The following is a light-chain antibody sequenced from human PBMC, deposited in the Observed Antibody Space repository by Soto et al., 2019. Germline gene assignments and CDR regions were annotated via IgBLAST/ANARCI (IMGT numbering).Light chain of an antibody. CDR1: SSNIGAHDD. Sequence: QSVLTQPPSVSGAAGQRGTISCTVSSSNIGAHDDVHWYQQLPGTAPKLLIYGTSNRPSGFPDRFSGSKSGTSASLPITGLQAEDEADYYCQSYDNSMSVYVLGTGTKVTVL. CDR3: QSYDNSMSVYV. CDR2: GTS. J-gene: IGLJ1*01. V-gene: IGLV1-40*01.